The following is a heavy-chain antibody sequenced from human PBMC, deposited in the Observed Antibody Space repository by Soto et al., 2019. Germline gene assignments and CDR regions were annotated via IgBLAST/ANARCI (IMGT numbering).Heavy chain of an antibody. Sequence: QVQLQESGPGLVKPSQTLSLTCTVSGGSISSGGSYWSWIRQHPGKGLEWIGYIYYSGSTYYNPSRTSRVTISVDTSKIQFSLKLRSVTAADTAVYYCARSSSSSRYYGMDVWGQGTTVTVSS. D-gene: IGHD6-6*01. CDR3: ARSSSSSRYYGMDV. J-gene: IGHJ6*02. V-gene: IGHV4-31*03. CDR1: GGSISSGGSY. CDR2: IYYSGST.